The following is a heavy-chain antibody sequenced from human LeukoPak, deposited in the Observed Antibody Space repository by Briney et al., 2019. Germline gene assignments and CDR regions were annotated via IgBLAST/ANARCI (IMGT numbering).Heavy chain of an antibody. CDR3: ARGGCGGDCPVDYYYMDV. Sequence: GGSLRLSCAASGFTFSSYSMNWVRQAPGKGLEWVSYISSSSSTIYYADSVKGRFTISRDNAKNSLYLQMNSLRAEDTAVYYCARGGCGGDCPVDYYYMDVWGKGTTVTVSS. V-gene: IGHV3-48*01. D-gene: IGHD2-21*02. CDR2: ISSSSSTI. J-gene: IGHJ6*03. CDR1: GFTFSSYS.